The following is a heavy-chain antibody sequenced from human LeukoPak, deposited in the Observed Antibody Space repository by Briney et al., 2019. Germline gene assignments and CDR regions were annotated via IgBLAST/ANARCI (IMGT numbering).Heavy chain of an antibody. CDR1: GGSFSGYY. CDR3: ARRALGVGLNWFDP. D-gene: IGHD3-16*01. V-gene: IGHV4-34*01. Sequence: SETLSLTCAVYGGSFSGYYWTLIRQTPGKGLEWIGEISHTGLTGSNPSLKSRVTIFVDSSKKQFSLRMSSVTAADTAVYYCARRALGVGLNWFDPWGQGTLVTVSS. J-gene: IGHJ5*02. CDR2: ISHTGLT.